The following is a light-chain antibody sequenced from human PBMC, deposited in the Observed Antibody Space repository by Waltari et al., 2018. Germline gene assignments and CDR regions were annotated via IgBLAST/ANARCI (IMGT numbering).Light chain of an antibody. V-gene: IGKV1-9*01. J-gene: IGKJ4*01. Sequence: DIKLTQSPSFLSASVGDRVTITCRASQGISSYLAWYQQNPGKAPKLLIYAASTLQSGVPSRFSGSGSETEFTLTISSLQPEDFATYYCQQLNSYPLTFGGGTKVEIK. CDR1: QGISSY. CDR2: AAS. CDR3: QQLNSYPLT.